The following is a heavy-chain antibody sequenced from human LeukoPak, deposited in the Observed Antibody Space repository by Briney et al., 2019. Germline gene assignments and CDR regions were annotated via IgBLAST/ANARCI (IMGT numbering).Heavy chain of an antibody. J-gene: IGHJ4*02. CDR1: GFTFSSYS. V-gene: IGHV3-21*01. Sequence: GGSLRLSCAASGFTFSSYSMNWVRQAPGKGLEWVSAISDSSTYIFYADSVKGRFTISRDNAKNSLYLQMNNLRAEDTAVYYCARDLWGSYGYYFDYWGQGTLVTVSS. CDR3: ARDLWGSYGYYFDY. D-gene: IGHD3-16*01. CDR2: ISDSSTYI.